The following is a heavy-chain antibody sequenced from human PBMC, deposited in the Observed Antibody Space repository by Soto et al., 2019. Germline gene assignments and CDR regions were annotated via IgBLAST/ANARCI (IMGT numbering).Heavy chain of an antibody. Sequence: GGSLRLSCAASGFTFSSYGMHWVRQAPGKGLEWVAVISYDGSNKYYADSVKGRFTISRDNSKNTLYLQMNSLRAEDTAVYYCAKDQESSFGLPPVLYSSSWSFDYWGQGTLVTVSS. CDR1: GFTFSSYG. V-gene: IGHV3-30*18. CDR2: ISYDGSNK. D-gene: IGHD6-13*01. J-gene: IGHJ4*02. CDR3: AKDQESSFGLPPVLYSSSWSFDY.